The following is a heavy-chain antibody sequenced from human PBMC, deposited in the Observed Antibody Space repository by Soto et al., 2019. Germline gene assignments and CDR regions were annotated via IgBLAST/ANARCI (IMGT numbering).Heavy chain of an antibody. CDR1: GGSISSSSYY. Sequence: SETLSLTCTVSGGSISSSSYYWGWIRQPPGKGLEWIVSIYYSGSTYYNPSLKSRVTISVDTSKNQFSLKLSSVTAADTAVYYCARHYDFWSGYYRFDPWGQGTLVTVSS. D-gene: IGHD3-3*01. V-gene: IGHV4-39*01. J-gene: IGHJ5*02. CDR3: ARHYDFWSGYYRFDP. CDR2: IYYSGST.